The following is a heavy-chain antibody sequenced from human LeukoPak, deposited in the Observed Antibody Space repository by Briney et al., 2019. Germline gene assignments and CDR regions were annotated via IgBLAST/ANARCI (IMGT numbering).Heavy chain of an antibody. D-gene: IGHD3-22*01. Sequence: SVKVSCKASGGTFSSYAISWVRQAPGQGLEWMGGIIPIFGTANYAQKFQGRVTITADESTSTAYMELSSLRSDDTAVYYCARHYYDSSGYPIDYWGQGTLVTVSS. V-gene: IGHV1-69*01. CDR1: GGTFSSYA. CDR2: IIPIFGTA. CDR3: ARHYYDSSGYPIDY. J-gene: IGHJ4*02.